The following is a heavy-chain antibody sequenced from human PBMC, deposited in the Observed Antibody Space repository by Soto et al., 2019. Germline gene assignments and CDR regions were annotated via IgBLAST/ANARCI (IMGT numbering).Heavy chain of an antibody. CDR2: IDLRGTTT. Sequence: EVQLLESGGDLVQPGGSLRLSCAASGFSFSDYSMNWVRQAPGKGLEWVSFIDLRGTTTYYRDSVKGRFTVLKDKSVNTVYLQMNSLTVEDAAVYYCTKDRVPDGIYSFDYWGQGALVTVSS. V-gene: IGHV3-23*03. CDR3: TKDRVPDGIYSFDY. D-gene: IGHD2-15*01. CDR1: GFSFSDYS. J-gene: IGHJ4*02.